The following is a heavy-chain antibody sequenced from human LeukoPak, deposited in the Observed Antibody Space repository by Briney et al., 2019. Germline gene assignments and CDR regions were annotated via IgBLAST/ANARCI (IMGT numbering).Heavy chain of an antibody. CDR3: ASALIAAR. J-gene: IGHJ3*01. D-gene: IGHD6-13*01. CDR1: GFTFSNYW. CDR2: IKQDGSEK. Sequence: PGGSLRLSCAASGFTFSNYWMTWVRQASGKGLEWVANIKQDGSEKYYVDSVKGRFTISRDNAENSLFLQMNNLRPEDTAVYYCASALIAARWGQGTMVTVSS. V-gene: IGHV3-7*01.